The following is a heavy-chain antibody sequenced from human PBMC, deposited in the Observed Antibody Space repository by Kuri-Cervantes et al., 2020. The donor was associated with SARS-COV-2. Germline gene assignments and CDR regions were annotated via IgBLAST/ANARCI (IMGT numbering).Heavy chain of an antibody. CDR1: GGSISSSSYY. D-gene: IGHD1-26*01. V-gene: IGHV4-39*07. J-gene: IGHJ4*02. Sequence: ESLKISCTVSGGSISSSSYYWSWIRQPPGKGLEWIGEINHSGSTNYNPSLKSRVTISVDTSKNQFSLKLSSVTAADTAVYYCARARGWVGATKPFDYWGQGTLVTVSS. CDR3: ARARGWVGATKPFDY. CDR2: INHSGST.